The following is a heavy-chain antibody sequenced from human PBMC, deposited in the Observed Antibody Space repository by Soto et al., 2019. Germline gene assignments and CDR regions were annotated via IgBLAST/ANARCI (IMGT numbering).Heavy chain of an antibody. D-gene: IGHD3-16*01. V-gene: IGHV3-33*08. CDR2: IWSDGSRQ. CDR3: AGEPRGGAYDMDV. CDR1: RLTFTTYD. J-gene: IGHJ6*02. Sequence: LRLSFAASRLTFTTYDMHWVRQAPGKGLEWVALIWSDGSRQFYGDSVKGRFTISRDNSKNTLSLQMNSLRVEDTAVYYCAGEPRGGAYDMDVWGQGTTVTVSS.